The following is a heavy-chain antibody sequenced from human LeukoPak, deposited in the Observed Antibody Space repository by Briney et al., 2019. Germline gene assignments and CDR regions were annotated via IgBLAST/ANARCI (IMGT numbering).Heavy chain of an antibody. CDR1: GGTFSSYA. CDR3: ASRSTRATVTTAYFDL. Sequence: SVKVSCKASGGTFSSYAISWVREASGQGLEWMGRIIPILGIANYAQKFQGRVTITADKSTSTAYMELSSLRSEDTAVYYCASRSTRATVTTAYFDLWGRGTLVTVSS. D-gene: IGHD4-17*01. CDR2: IIPILGIA. V-gene: IGHV1-69*04. J-gene: IGHJ2*01.